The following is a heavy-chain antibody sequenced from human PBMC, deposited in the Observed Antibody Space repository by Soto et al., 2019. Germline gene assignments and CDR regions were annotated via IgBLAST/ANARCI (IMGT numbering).Heavy chain of an antibody. D-gene: IGHD1-26*01. Sequence: SETLSLTCTISGGSVSVYYWSWIRQSTGQGLEWIGYIYASGSPYYNPSLRSRVTISADTSKNQISLKLTSPTAADTAVYYCARGVGSSPPQYWGRGTLVTVS. V-gene: IGHV4-59*02. CDR1: GGSVSVYY. J-gene: IGHJ4*02. CDR2: IYASGSP. CDR3: ARGVGSSPPQY.